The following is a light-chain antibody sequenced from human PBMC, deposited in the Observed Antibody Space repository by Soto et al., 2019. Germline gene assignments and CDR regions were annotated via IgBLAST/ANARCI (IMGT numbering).Light chain of an antibody. CDR2: AAS. J-gene: IGKJ4*02. V-gene: IGKV1-12*01. CDR1: QGITSW. CDR3: QQTSSFPLT. Sequence: DIQMTQSPSSVSASVGDRVTITCRASQGITSWLAWYQQKPGRAPKLLMYAASSLQSGRPSRFSDSGSVTDITLTTCSPQHEDFATYYCQQTSSFPLTFGGGTKAEIK.